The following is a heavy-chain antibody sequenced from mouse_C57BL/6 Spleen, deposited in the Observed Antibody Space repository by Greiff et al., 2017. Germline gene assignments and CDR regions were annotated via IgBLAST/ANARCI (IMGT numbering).Heavy chain of an antibody. CDR2: IDPSDSYT. CDR3: AVFITTVVANYAMDY. CDR1: GYTFTSYW. J-gene: IGHJ4*01. V-gene: IGHV1-69*01. Sequence: QVQLQQPGAELVMPGASVKLSCKASGYTFTSYWMHWVKQRPGQGLEWIGEIDPSDSYTNYNQKFKGKATLTVDKSSSTAYMQLSSLTSEDSAVYYCAVFITTVVANYAMDYWGQGTSVTVSS. D-gene: IGHD1-1*01.